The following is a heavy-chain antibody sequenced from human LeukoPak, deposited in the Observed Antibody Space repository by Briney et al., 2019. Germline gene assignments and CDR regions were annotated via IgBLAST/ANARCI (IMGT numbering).Heavy chain of an antibody. V-gene: IGHV3-49*03. CDR1: GFTFGDYA. D-gene: IGHD2-8*01. CDR3: TSGLSDCTNGVCQLYYFDY. CDR2: IRSKAYGGTT. J-gene: IGHJ4*02. Sequence: GGFLRLSCTASGFTFGDYAMSWFRQAPGKGLEWVGSIRSKAYGGTTEYAASVKGRFTISRDDSKSIAYLQMNSLKTEDTAVYYCTSGLSDCTNGVCQLYYFDYWGQGTLVTVSS.